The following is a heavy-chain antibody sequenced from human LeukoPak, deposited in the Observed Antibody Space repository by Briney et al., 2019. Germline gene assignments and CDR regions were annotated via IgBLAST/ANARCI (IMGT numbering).Heavy chain of an antibody. D-gene: IGHD6-19*01. CDR2: IHSDGSTT. V-gene: IGHV3-74*01. CDR3: ARATTPALVVAGNY. Sequence: GGSLRLSCVASGFTFSNYWMHWVRQAPGKGLVWVSRIHSDGSTTIYADSVKGRFTISRDNAKNTLYLQMNSLRAEDTVVYYCARATTPALVVAGNYWGQGILVTVSS. CDR1: GFTFSNYW. J-gene: IGHJ4*02.